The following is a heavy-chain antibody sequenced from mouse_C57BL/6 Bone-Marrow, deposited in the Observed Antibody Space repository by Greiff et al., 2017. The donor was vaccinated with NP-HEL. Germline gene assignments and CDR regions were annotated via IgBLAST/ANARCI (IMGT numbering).Heavy chain of an antibody. V-gene: IGHV1-64*01. CDR2: IHPYSGST. CDR3: ARIYYYGSDY. D-gene: IGHD1-1*01. Sequence: QVQLQQPGAELVKPGASVKLSCKASGYTFTSYWMHWVKQRPGQGLEWIGMIHPYSGSTNYNEKFKSKATLTVDKSSSTAYMQLSSLTSEDSAVYYCARIYYYGSDYWGQGTTLTVSS. CDR1: GYTFTSYW. J-gene: IGHJ2*01.